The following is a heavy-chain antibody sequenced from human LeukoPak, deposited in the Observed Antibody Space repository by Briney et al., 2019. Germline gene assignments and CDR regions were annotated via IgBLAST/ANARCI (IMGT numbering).Heavy chain of an antibody. V-gene: IGHV3-21*01. CDR3: ARDQGSGWYYFDY. J-gene: IGHJ4*02. CDR1: GFTFSSYS. Sequence: PGGSLRLSCAASGFTFSSYSMNWVRQAPGKGLEWVSSISSSSSYIYYADSLKGRFTISRDNVKNSLYLQVNSLRAEDTAVYYCARDQGSGWYYFDYWGQGTLVTVSS. D-gene: IGHD6-19*01. CDR2: ISSSSSYI.